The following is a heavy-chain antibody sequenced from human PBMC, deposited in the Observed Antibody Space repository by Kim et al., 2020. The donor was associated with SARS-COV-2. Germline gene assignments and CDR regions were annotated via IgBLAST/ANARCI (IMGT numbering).Heavy chain of an antibody. CDR2: IKQDGSET. CDR3: ARVRYSSSPGRSDY. Sequence: LSLTCAASGFTFSGYWMNWVRQAPGKGLEWVANIKQDGSETYYVDSVKGRFTISRDNAKNSLYLHMNSLRAEDTAVYYRARVRYSSSPGRSDYWGQGTLVTVSS. V-gene: IGHV3-7*01. D-gene: IGHD6-6*01. J-gene: IGHJ4*02. CDR1: GFTFSGYW.